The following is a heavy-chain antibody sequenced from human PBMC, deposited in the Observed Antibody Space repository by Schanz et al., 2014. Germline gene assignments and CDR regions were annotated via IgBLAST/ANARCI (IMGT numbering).Heavy chain of an antibody. CDR3: ARQPGRITVSGVVSNWFDP. CDR2: IVGGGGRT. CDR1: GFTFSGYA. V-gene: IGHV3-23*01. Sequence: QLFDSWGGLVQPGGSLRISCSASGFTFSGYAMSFVRQSPLKGLEWVSSIVGGGGRTYYADSVKGRFTISRDNSKNTLYLQMNSLRVEDTAVYYCARQPGRITVSGVVSNWFDPWGQGTLVAVSS. D-gene: IGHD3-3*01. J-gene: IGHJ5*02.